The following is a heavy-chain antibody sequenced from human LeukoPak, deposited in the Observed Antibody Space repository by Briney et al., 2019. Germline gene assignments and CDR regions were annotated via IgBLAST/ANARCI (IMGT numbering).Heavy chain of an antibody. J-gene: IGHJ4*02. D-gene: IGHD6-19*01. Sequence: GSLRLSCAVSGFSISNYAMSWVRQAPGKGLEWVSAISGSGGSTYYADSVKGRFTISRDNSKNSLYLQMNSLRAEDTAVYYCAKSQSGWYSFDYWGQGTLVTVSS. CDR3: AKSQSGWYSFDY. CDR2: ISGSGGST. CDR1: GFSISNYA. V-gene: IGHV3-23*01.